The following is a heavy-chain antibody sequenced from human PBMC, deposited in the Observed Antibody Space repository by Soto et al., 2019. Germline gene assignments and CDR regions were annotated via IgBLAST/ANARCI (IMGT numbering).Heavy chain of an antibody. CDR2: ISFDATNK. J-gene: IGHJ5*02. CDR1: GFSFSNSA. D-gene: IGHD2-2*01. V-gene: IGHV3-30-3*01. Sequence: PGGSLRLSCAASGFSFSNSAMHWVRQAPGKGLEWVSFISFDATNKYYADSVKGRFTASRDNSRNTLYLQMNSLRADDTAVYYCARDVSTHRNPSSFDPWGQGTLVTVSS. CDR3: ARDVSTHRNPSSFDP.